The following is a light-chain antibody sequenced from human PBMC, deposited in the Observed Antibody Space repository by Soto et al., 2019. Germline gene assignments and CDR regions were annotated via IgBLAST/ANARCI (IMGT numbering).Light chain of an antibody. V-gene: IGKV3-20*01. CDR2: SAS. J-gene: IGKJ1*01. CDR1: QSVSSVY. CDR3: QQYGSSPRT. Sequence: EVVLTQSPGTLSLSPGERATLSCRASQSVSSVYLAWYQQRPGQAPSLLMYSASSRATGTPERFSGSGSGTDFTLTISRLEPEDFAVYYCQQYGSSPRTFGQGTKVDIK.